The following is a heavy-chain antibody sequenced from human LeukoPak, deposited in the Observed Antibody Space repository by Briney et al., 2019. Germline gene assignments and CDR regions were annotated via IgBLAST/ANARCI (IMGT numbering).Heavy chain of an antibody. CDR1: GFTFSACA. J-gene: IGHJ4*02. CDR2: INSISQTI. Sequence: GGSLRLSCVASGFTFSACAMNWVRQAPGRGLEWVSYINSISQTIYYADSVKGRFTISRDNAKNSLYLQMNSLRAEDTAVYYCARDHDAPGSFYGYWGQGTLVTVSS. V-gene: IGHV3-48*01. D-gene: IGHD3-10*01. CDR3: ARDHDAPGSFYGY.